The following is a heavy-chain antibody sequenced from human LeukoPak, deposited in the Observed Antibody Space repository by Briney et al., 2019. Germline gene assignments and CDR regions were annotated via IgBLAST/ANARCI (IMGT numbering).Heavy chain of an antibody. CDR3: ARGGLGLTTKYRFKNSGWDL. D-gene: IGHD6-19*01. CDR2: IYYSGST. Sequence: SETLSLTCTVSGGSISSSSYYWGWIRQPPGKGLEWIGSIYYSGSTYYNPSLKSRVTISVDTSKNHFSLKLSSVTAADTAVYYCARGGLGLTTKYRFKNSGWDLWGQGTLVTVSS. CDR1: GGSISSSSYY. J-gene: IGHJ4*02. V-gene: IGHV4-39*07.